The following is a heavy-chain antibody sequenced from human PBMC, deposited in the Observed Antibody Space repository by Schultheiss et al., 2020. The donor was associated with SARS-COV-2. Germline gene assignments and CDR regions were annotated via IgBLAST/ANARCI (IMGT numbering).Heavy chain of an antibody. J-gene: IGHJ4*02. Sequence: SQTLSLTCAISGDSVSSNSAAWNWIRQSPSRGLEWLGRTYYRSKWYNDYAVSVKSRITINPDTSKNQFSLKLSSVTAADTAVYYCARGTPYYDFWSGYYQHHHFDYWGQGTLVTVSS. CDR3: ARGTPYYDFWSGYYQHHHFDY. V-gene: IGHV6-1*01. CDR2: TYYRSKWYN. D-gene: IGHD3-3*01. CDR1: GDSVSSNSAA.